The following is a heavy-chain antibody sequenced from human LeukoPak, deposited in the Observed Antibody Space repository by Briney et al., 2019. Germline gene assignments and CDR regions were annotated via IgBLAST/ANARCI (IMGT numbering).Heavy chain of an antibody. CDR2: FFTSGTSGTT. CDR1: GGSVSTYY. J-gene: IGHJ6*03. CDR3: ARDLGGYSDGSYYYYMDV. Sequence: PSETLSLTCTVSGGSVSTYYWSWIRQPAGKGLEFIGRFFTSGTSGTTNYNPSLKSRVTMSLDTSKNQFSLKLSSVTAADTAVYYCARDLGGYSDGSYYYYMDVWGKGTTVTVSS. D-gene: IGHD5-18*01. V-gene: IGHV4-4*07.